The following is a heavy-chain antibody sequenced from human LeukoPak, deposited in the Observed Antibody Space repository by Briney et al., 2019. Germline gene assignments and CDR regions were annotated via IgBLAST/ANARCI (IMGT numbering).Heavy chain of an antibody. CDR2: ISSNSSYI. V-gene: IGHV3-21*01. J-gene: IGHJ6*02. CDR1: GFTFSSYS. D-gene: IGHD2-2*02. Sequence: GRSLRLSCAASGFTFSSYSMNWVRQAPGKGLEWVSSISSNSSYIYYAGSVEGRFTICRGNAKNSLYLQMNSLRAEDTAVYYCARDLYCSSTGCNTYYYYGMDVWGQGTTVTVSS. CDR3: ARDLYCSSTGCNTYYYYGMDV.